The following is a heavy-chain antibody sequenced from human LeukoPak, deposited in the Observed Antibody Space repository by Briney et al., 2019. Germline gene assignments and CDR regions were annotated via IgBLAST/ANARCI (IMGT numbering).Heavy chain of an antibody. CDR1: GFTFSDYG. Sequence: GRSLRLSCAASGFTFSDYGMHWVRQAPGKGLEWVAVISWDGTAQHYVDSVKGRFTISRDNSKNTLYLQMTGLRAEGTAVYYCAKEKDYHVSGSYDFWGQGTLVTVSS. V-gene: IGHV3-30*18. J-gene: IGHJ4*02. CDR3: AKEKDYHVSGSYDF. CDR2: ISWDGTAQ. D-gene: IGHD3-10*01.